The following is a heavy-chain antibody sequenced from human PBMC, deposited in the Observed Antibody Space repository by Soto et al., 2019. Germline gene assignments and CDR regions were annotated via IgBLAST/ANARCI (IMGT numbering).Heavy chain of an antibody. Sequence: SETLSLTCTFSCGSIASGGYYWSWIRQHPGKGLEWIGYIYYSGITYYNPSLKSRVTISVDTSKNQFSLKLSSVTAADTAVYYCARSPGYYFDYWGQGTLVTVSS. CDR3: ARSPGYYFDY. D-gene: IGHD2-15*01. J-gene: IGHJ4*02. CDR1: CGSIASGGYY. V-gene: IGHV4-31*03. CDR2: IYYSGIT.